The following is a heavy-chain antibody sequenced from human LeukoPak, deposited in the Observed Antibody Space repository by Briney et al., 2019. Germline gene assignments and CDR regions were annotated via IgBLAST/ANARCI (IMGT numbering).Heavy chain of an antibody. Sequence: PGGSLRLSCAASGFSFGDYAIVLVRQAPGKGLEWVSSISSSSSYIYYADSVKGRFTISRDNAKNSLYLQMNSLRAEDTAVYYCARVGEHAWGQGTLVTVSS. CDR3: ARVGEHA. CDR2: ISSSSSYI. CDR1: GFSFGDYA. J-gene: IGHJ5*02. D-gene: IGHD3-16*01. V-gene: IGHV3-21*01.